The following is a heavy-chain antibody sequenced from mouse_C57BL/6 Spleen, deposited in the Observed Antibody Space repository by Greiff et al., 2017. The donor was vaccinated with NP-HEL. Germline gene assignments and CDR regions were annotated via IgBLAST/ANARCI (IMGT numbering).Heavy chain of an antibody. V-gene: IGHV1-62-2*01. CDR2: FYPGSGSI. CDR1: GYTFTEYT. J-gene: IGHJ4*01. D-gene: IGHD1-1*01. Sequence: VKLQQSGAELVKPGASVKLSCKASGYTFTEYTIHWVKQRSGQGLEWIGWFYPGSGSIKYNEKFKDKATLTADKSSSTVYMELSRLTSEDSAVYFCARHEGLYYYGSSYYAMDYWGQGTSVTVSS. CDR3: ARHEGLYYYGSSYYAMDY.